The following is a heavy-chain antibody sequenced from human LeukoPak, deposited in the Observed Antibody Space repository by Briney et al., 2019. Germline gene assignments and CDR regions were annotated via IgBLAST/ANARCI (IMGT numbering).Heavy chain of an antibody. J-gene: IGHJ4*02. Sequence: GGSLRLSCAGSGFTFSNYSINWVRQAPGKGLEWVSSISPSSHYIYYADSVRGRFTISRDNARNSLYLQMNSLRDEDTAVYYCARDGGYCSGGSCYDYWGQGTLVTVSS. V-gene: IGHV3-21*04. CDR1: GFTFSNYS. CDR3: ARDGGYCSGGSCYDY. CDR2: ISPSSHYI. D-gene: IGHD2-15*01.